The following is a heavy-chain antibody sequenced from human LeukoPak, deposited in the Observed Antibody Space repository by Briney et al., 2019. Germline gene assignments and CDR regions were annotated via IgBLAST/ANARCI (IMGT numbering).Heavy chain of an antibody. Sequence: GGSLRLSRAASGFTFNNYWMHWVRQAPGKGLLSVSRINSDGSSTTYADSVKGRFTISRDNAKNTLYLQMNSLRAEDTAVYYCAKNSPKPAGTYFQHCGQRPLVTVSS. J-gene: IGHJ1*01. V-gene: IGHV3-74*01. CDR3: AKNSPKPAGTYFQH. CDR1: GFTFNNYW. CDR2: INSDGSST. D-gene: IGHD2-2*01.